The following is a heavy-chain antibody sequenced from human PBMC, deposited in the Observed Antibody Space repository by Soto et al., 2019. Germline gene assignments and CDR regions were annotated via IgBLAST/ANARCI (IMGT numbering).Heavy chain of an antibody. Sequence: GASVKVSCKDSGGTFSSYAISWVRQAPGQGLEWMGGIIPIFGTANYAQKFQGRVTITADESTSTAYMELSSLRSEDTAVYYCARIAVAGPESWFDPWGQGTLVTVSS. CDR1: GGTFSSYA. V-gene: IGHV1-69*13. D-gene: IGHD6-19*01. CDR2: IIPIFGTA. CDR3: ARIAVAGPESWFDP. J-gene: IGHJ5*02.